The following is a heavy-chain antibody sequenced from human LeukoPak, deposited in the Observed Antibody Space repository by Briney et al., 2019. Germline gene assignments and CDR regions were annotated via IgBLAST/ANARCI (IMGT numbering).Heavy chain of an antibody. CDR2: FDPEDGET. Sequence: GASVKVSCKVSGYTLTELSMHWVRQAPGKGLEWMGGFDPEDGETIYAQKFQGRVTMTEDTSTDTAYMELSSLRSEDTAVYYCATPPVGYSSSWAFDYWGQGTLVTVSS. D-gene: IGHD6-13*01. J-gene: IGHJ4*02. V-gene: IGHV1-24*01. CDR3: ATPPVGYSSSWAFDY. CDR1: GYTLTELS.